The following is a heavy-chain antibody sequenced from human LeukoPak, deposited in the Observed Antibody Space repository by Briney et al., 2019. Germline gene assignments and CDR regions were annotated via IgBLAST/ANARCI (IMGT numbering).Heavy chain of an antibody. CDR2: IYYSGST. D-gene: IGHD1-26*01. Sequence: SETLSLTCTVSGGSISSGGYYWSWIRQHPGEGLEWIGYIYYSGSTYYNPSLKSRVTISVDTSKNQFSLKLSSVTAADTAVYYCARDHRLSGSYFLDYWGQGTLVTVSS. V-gene: IGHV4-31*03. CDR3: ARDHRLSGSYFLDY. J-gene: IGHJ4*02. CDR1: GGSISSGGYY.